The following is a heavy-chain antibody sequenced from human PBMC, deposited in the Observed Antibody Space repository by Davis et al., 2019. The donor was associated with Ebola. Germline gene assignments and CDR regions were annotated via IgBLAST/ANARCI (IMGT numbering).Heavy chain of an antibody. CDR2: IIPIFGTA. Sequence: AASVKVSCKASGGTFSSYAISWVRQAPGQGLEWMGGIIPIFGTANYAQKFQGRVTITADESTSTAYMELSSLRSEDTAVYYCAKGPWCSGGSCYPGGHHYFDYWGQGTLVTVSS. J-gene: IGHJ4*02. CDR1: GGTFSSYA. V-gene: IGHV1-69*13. CDR3: AKGPWCSGGSCYPGGHHYFDY. D-gene: IGHD2-15*01.